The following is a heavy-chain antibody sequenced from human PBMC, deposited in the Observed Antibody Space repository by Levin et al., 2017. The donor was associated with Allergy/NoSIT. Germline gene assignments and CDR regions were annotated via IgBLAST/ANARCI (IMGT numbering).Heavy chain of an antibody. D-gene: IGHD3-10*01. V-gene: IGHV5-51*01. J-gene: IGHJ4*02. CDR2: IYPGDSDS. Sequence: GESLKISCKGSGYSFTSYGIGWVRQMSGKGLEWMGIIYPGDSDSRYSPSFQGQVTIPADKSISTAYLQWSSLKASDTAMYYCARLQNPAFTGSYYPFDYWGQGTLVTVSS. CDR1: GYSFTSYG. CDR3: ARLQNPAFTGSYYPFDY.